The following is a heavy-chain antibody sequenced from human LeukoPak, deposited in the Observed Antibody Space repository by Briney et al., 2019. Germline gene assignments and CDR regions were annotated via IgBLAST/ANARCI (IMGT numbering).Heavy chain of an antibody. J-gene: IGHJ1*01. CDR3: ARVRYSSGWQYFQH. Sequence: GGSLRLSCAASGFTFSSYSMNWVRQAPGKGLEWVSYISSSGSTIYYADSVKGRFTISRDNAKNSLYLQMNSLRAEDTAVYYCARVRYSSGWQYFQHWGQGTLVTVSS. CDR2: ISSSGSTI. V-gene: IGHV3-48*01. D-gene: IGHD6-19*01. CDR1: GFTFSSYS.